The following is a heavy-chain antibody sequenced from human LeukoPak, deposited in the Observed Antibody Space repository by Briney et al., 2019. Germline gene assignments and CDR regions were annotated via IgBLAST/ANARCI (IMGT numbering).Heavy chain of an antibody. Sequence: SETLSLTCAVYGGSFSGYYWSWIRQPPGKGLEWIGEINHSGSTNYNPSLKSRVTISVDTSKNQFSLKLSSVTAADTAVYYCARGWYYFNYWGQGALVTVSS. D-gene: IGHD2-15*01. J-gene: IGHJ4*02. CDR2: INHSGST. V-gene: IGHV4-34*01. CDR3: ARGWYYFNY. CDR1: GGSFSGYY.